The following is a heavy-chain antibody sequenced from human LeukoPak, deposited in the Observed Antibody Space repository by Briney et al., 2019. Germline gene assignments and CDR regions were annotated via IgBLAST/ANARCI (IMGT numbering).Heavy chain of an antibody. CDR3: ARHGSYSLGF. CDR2: IYYIGST. V-gene: IGHV4-4*02. Sequence: PSGTLSLTCAVSGGSISSGGYWSWARQPPGKGLEWIGQIYYIGSTNYNPSLESRVIMSLDKSTNQLSLRFNSVTAADTAVYYCARHGSYSLGFWGQGALVTVSS. D-gene: IGHD4-23*01. J-gene: IGHJ4*02. CDR1: GGSISSGGY.